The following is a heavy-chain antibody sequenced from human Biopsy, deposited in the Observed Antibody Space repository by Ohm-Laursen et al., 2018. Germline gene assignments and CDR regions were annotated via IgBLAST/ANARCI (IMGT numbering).Heavy chain of an antibody. J-gene: IGHJ6*02. CDR1: GGSISSDY. CDR2: IYYDGIT. V-gene: IGHV4-59*04. Sequence: GTLSLTCTVSGGSISSDYWGWIRQPPGKGLEWIGNIYYDGITYYNPSLKSRATMSVDTSKNQFSLRFTSVTAADTAVYYCARVAGGYAYYYGMDVWGQGTTVIVSS. D-gene: IGHD5-12*01. CDR3: ARVAGGYAYYYGMDV.